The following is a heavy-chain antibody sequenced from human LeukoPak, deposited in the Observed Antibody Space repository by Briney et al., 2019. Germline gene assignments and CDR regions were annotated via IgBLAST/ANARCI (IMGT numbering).Heavy chain of an antibody. Sequence: GGSLRLSCAASGFTFSSYGMHWVRQAPGKGLEWVAVIWYGGSNKYYADSVKGRFTISRDNSKNTLYLQMNSLRAEDTAVYYCAKGIALYSGSPMGAWNGGHFDYWGQGTLVTVSS. CDR2: IWYGGSNK. J-gene: IGHJ4*02. V-gene: IGHV3-30*02. CDR1: GFTFSSYG. D-gene: IGHD1-26*01. CDR3: AKGIALYSGSPMGAWNGGHFDY.